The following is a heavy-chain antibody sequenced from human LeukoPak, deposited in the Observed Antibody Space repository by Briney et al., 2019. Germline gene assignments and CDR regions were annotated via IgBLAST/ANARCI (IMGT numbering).Heavy chain of an antibody. J-gene: IGHJ4*02. V-gene: IGHV3-13*01. CDR1: GFTFSTYD. D-gene: IGHD2-15*01. Sequence: PGGSLRLSCAASGFTFSTYDMHWVRQGPGKGLEWVSAIGTAGDTYYPGSVKGRFTISRENAKNALYLQMNSLRAGDTAVYYCARGRYCSGGSCSLDYWGQGTLVTVSS. CDR2: IGTAGDT. CDR3: ARGRYCSGGSCSLDY.